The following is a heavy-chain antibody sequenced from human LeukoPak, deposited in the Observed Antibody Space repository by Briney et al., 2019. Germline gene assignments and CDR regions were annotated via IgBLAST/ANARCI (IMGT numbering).Heavy chain of an antibody. J-gene: IGHJ4*02. D-gene: IGHD3-22*01. Sequence: ASVKVSCKVSGYTLTELSMHWVRQAPGKGLEWWGSFDPENRETLYAQEFQGRVTLTEDTSADTAYMELISLRSEDTAVYYCTRSAVVLPYYFDYWGQGTLVTVSS. V-gene: IGHV1-24*01. CDR3: TRSAVVLPYYFDY. CDR1: GYTLTELS. CDR2: FDPENRET.